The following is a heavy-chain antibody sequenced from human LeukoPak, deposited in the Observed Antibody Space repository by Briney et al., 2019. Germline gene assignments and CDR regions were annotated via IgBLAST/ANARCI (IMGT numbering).Heavy chain of an antibody. CDR1: GGSISSYY. CDR2: IYTSGST. Sequence: SETLSLTCAVSGGSISSYYWSWIRQPAGEGLEWIGHIYTSGSTNYNPSLKSRVTMSVDTSKNQFSLKLSSVTAADTAVYYCARDGGSGWLLDYWGQGTLVTVSS. CDR3: ARDGGSGWLLDY. J-gene: IGHJ4*02. V-gene: IGHV4-4*07. D-gene: IGHD6-19*01.